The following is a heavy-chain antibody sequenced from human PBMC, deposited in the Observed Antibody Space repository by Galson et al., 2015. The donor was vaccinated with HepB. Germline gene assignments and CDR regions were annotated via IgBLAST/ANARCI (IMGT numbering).Heavy chain of an antibody. D-gene: IGHD2-2*01. CDR1: GFTFSSYA. CDR3: ARDTPGYCSSTSCFWFDY. V-gene: IGHV3-30*04. Sequence: SLRLSCAASGFTFSSYAMHWVRQAPGKGLEWVAVISYDGSNKYYADSVKGRFTISRDNSKNTLYLQMNSLRAEDTAVYYCARDTPGYCSSTSCFWFDYWGQGTLVTVSS. CDR2: ISYDGSNK. J-gene: IGHJ4*02.